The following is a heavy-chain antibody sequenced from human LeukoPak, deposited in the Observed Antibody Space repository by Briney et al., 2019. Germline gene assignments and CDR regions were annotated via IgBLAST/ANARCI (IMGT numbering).Heavy chain of an antibody. D-gene: IGHD4-23*01. Sequence: SETLSLTCTVSGGSISSSSYYWGWIRQPPGKGLEWIGSIYYSGSTYYNPSLKSRVTISVDTSKNQFSLKLSSVTAADTAVYYCARNGLRGGNADYFDYWGQGTLVTVSS. CDR1: GGSISSSSYY. J-gene: IGHJ4*02. V-gene: IGHV4-39*07. CDR2: IYYSGST. CDR3: ARNGLRGGNADYFDY.